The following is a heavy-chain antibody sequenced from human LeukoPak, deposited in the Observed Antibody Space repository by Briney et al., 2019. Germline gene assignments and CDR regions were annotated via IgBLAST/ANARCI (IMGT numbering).Heavy chain of an antibody. V-gene: IGHV3-33*01. CDR2: IWFDGSNK. CDR1: GFIFSRYG. CDR3: ARANKWMRPGVYYGMDV. D-gene: IGHD5-12*01. Sequence: KSGGSLRLSCAGSGFIFSRYGMHWVRQAPGKGLEWVAAIWFDGSNKYYADSVKGRFTTSRDNSMKMLYLQMTSLRAEDTAVYYCARANKWMRPGVYYGMDVWGQGTTVTVSS. J-gene: IGHJ6*02.